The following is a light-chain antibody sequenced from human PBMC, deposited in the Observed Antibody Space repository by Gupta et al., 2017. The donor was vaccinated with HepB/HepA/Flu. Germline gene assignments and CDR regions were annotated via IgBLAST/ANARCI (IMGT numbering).Light chain of an antibody. J-gene: IGLJ1*01. CDR3: CSYTGDLGV. Sequence: QSALTQPASVSGSPGRSIALSRTGTNSYVGGYNLVSWYQQDPGKAPKLMIYEVSKRPSGVSNRCSGSKSGNTASLTISGLQAEDEADYYCCSYTGDLGVFGAGTRVTVL. CDR1: NSYVGGYNL. V-gene: IGLV2-23*02. CDR2: EVS.